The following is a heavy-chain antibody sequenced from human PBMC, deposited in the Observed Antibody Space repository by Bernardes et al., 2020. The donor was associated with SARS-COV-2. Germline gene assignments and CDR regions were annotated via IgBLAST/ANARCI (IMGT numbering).Heavy chain of an antibody. Sequence: GGSLRLSCAASGFTFDDYAMHWVRQAPGKGLEWVSGVSWKSGDIGYADSVKGRFTISRDNAKKSLYLQMNSLRAEDTALYYCAKGHLVRGVSIGNFDSWGQGTLVTVSS. CDR3: AKGHLVRGVSIGNFDS. CDR2: VSWKSGDI. D-gene: IGHD3-10*01. CDR1: GFTFDDYA. J-gene: IGHJ4*02. V-gene: IGHV3-9*01.